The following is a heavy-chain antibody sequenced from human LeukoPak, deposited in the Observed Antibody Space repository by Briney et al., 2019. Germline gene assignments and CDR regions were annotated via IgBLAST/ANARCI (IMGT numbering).Heavy chain of an antibody. CDR1: RFTFSNFA. Sequence: PGGSLRLSCAASRFTFSNFAMSWVRQAPGKGLEWVATVSGGAGSTYYADSVRGRSTISRDNSQNTLSLHMTSLRAEDTAIYYCAKSLTKITPATFDQWGQGTLVTVTS. D-gene: IGHD2-2*01. CDR3: AKSLTKITPATFDQ. CDR2: VSGGAGST. J-gene: IGHJ4*02. V-gene: IGHV3-23*01.